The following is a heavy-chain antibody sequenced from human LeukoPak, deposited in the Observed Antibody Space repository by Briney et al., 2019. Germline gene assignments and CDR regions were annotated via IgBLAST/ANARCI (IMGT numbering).Heavy chain of an antibody. D-gene: IGHD3-3*01. CDR3: ARGQYPVLRFLEWYLGVAY. J-gene: IGHJ4*02. CDR1: GFTFSSYS. CDR2: ISSSSSYI. Sequence: GGSLRLSCAASGFTFSSYSMNWVRQAPGKGLEWVSSISSSSSYIYYADSVKGRFTISRDNAKNSLYLQMNSLRAEDTAVYYCARGQYPVLRFLEWYLGVAYWGQGTLVTVSS. V-gene: IGHV3-21*01.